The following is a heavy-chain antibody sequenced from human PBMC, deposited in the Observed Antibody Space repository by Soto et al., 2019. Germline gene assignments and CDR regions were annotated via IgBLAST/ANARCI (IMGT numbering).Heavy chain of an antibody. CDR2: ISSSSSYI. CDR1: GFTFSSYN. J-gene: IGHJ4*02. Sequence: EVQLVESGGGLVQPGGSLRLSCAASGFTFSSYNMNWVRQAPGKGREWVSSISSSSSYIYYADSVKCRFTIARDNTKHSLFLQMNSLRAKDTAVYYCARDGQHVQTTHDYWVQGTLVTVSS. CDR3: ARDGQHVQTTHDY. D-gene: IGHD6-6*01. V-gene: IGHV3-21*02.